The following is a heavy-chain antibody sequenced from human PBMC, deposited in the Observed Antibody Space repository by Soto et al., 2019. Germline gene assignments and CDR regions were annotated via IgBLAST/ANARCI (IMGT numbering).Heavy chain of an antibody. D-gene: IGHD3-10*01. V-gene: IGHV1-69*13. CDR3: AIVYYYGSGSYFRNYYYYGMDV. CDR2: IIPIFGTA. Sequence: SVKVSCKASGGTFSSYAISWVRQAPGQGLEWMGGIIPIFGTANYAQKFQGRVTITADESTSTAYMELSSLRSEDTAVYYCAIVYYYGSGSYFRNYYYYGMDVWGQGTTVTVSS. CDR1: GGTFSSYA. J-gene: IGHJ6*02.